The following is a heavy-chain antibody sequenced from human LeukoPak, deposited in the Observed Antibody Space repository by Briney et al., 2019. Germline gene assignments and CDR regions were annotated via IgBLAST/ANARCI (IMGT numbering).Heavy chain of an antibody. CDR3: ARAGYCTNGVCYKKNFDY. CDR2: INPNSGGT. D-gene: IGHD2-8*01. Sequence: ASVTVSFTASGYTFTGYYMHWVRQAPGQGLEWMGRINPNSGGTNYAQKFQGRVTMTRDTSISTAYMELSRLRSDDTAVYYCARAGYCTNGVCYKKNFDYWGQGTLVTVSS. J-gene: IGHJ4*02. V-gene: IGHV1-2*06. CDR1: GYTFTGYY.